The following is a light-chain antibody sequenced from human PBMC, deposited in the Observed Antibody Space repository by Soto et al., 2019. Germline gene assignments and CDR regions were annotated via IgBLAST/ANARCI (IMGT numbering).Light chain of an antibody. Sequence: SSATLSLSACERGTYACRASQSVSSYLAGYQQKPGQAPRLLIYDASNSATGIPARFSGTGYGTDFTLTINNLQPEDSPAYYCHVGTSWWIAFGRGTSMEIK. CDR3: HVGTSWWIA. V-gene: IGKV3-11*01. CDR1: QSVSSY. CDR2: DAS. J-gene: IGKJ5*01.